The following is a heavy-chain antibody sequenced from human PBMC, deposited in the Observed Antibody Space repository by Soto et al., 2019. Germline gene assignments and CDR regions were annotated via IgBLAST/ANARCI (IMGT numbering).Heavy chain of an antibody. CDR1: GFTFSSYG. J-gene: IGHJ6*02. D-gene: IGHD2-2*01. Sequence: QVQLVESGGGVVQPGRSLRLSCAASGFTFSSYGMHWVRQAPGKGLEWVAVISYDGSNTYYADSVKGRFTISRDNSRNTLYLQMNSLRAEDTAMYYCAKALRYCSSTTCPPYYGLDVWGQGTTVTVSS. CDR3: AKALRYCSSTTCPPYYGLDV. CDR2: ISYDGSNT. V-gene: IGHV3-30*18.